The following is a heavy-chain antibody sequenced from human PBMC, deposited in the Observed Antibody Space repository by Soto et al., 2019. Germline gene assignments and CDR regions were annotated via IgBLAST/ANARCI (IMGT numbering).Heavy chain of an antibody. D-gene: IGHD3-10*01. CDR2: VTTSGGNT. CDR3: AREYASVSPNYDY. J-gene: IGHJ4*02. CDR1: GFTFDNYA. V-gene: IGHV3-23*01. Sequence: EVHLLESGGGLVQHGGSLRLSCAASGFTFDNYAMSWVRQAPGKGLEWVSSVTTSGGNTYYTDSVKGRFTISRDNSKNTRFLQMNSLNAEDTAVYYCAREYASVSPNYDYWGQGTLVTVSS.